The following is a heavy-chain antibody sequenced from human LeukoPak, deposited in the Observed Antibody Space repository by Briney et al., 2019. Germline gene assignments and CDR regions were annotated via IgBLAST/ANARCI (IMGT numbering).Heavy chain of an antibody. D-gene: IGHD6-6*01. V-gene: IGHV4-34*01. J-gene: IGHJ3*02. CDR3: ARGLAARRPLGAFDI. Sequence: SETLSLTCGVNGASFSGYYWSWIRQPPGKGLEWIGEINHSGSTNYNPSLKSRVTISVDTSKNQFSLKLSSVTAADTAVYYCARGLAARRPLGAFDIWGQGTMVTVSS. CDR2: INHSGST. CDR1: GASFSGYY.